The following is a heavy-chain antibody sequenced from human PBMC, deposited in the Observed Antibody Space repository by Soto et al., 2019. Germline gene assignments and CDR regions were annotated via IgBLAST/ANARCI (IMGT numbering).Heavy chain of an antibody. D-gene: IGHD4-17*01. Sequence: GGSLRLSCAASGFTFSSYWMSWVRQAPGKGLEWVANIKQDGSEKYYVDSVKGRFTISRDNAKNSLYLQMNSLRAEDTAVYYCARERGYGDYVGWSVDYWGQGTLVTVSS. CDR2: IKQDGSEK. CDR3: ARERGYGDYVGWSVDY. V-gene: IGHV3-7*01. CDR1: GFTFSSYW. J-gene: IGHJ4*02.